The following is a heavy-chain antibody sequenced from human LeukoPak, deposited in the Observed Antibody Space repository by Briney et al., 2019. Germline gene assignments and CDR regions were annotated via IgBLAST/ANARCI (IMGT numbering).Heavy chain of an antibody. CDR2: IYYSGST. Sequence: NSSETLSLTCTVSGGSISSSSYYWGWIRQPPRKGLEWIGSIYYSGSTYYNPSLKSRVTISVDTSKNQFSLKLSSVTAADTAVYYCARDGVVPVRGFDYWGQGTLVTVSS. J-gene: IGHJ4*02. CDR3: ARDGVVPVRGFDY. CDR1: GGSISSSSYY. D-gene: IGHD2-2*01. V-gene: IGHV4-39*07.